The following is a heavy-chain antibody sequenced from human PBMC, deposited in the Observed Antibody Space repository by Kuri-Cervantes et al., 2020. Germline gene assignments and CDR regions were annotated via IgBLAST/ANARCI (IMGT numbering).Heavy chain of an antibody. J-gene: IGHJ4*02. V-gene: IGHV3-7*03. CDR2: IKQDGSEK. D-gene: IGHD6-19*01. Sequence: LSLTCAASGFTFSSYWMSWVRQAPGKGLEWVANIKQDGSEKYYVDSVKGRFTISRDNAKNSLYLQMNSLRAEDTALYYCAKDPYSSGWYSFFDYWGQGTLVTVSS. CDR3: AKDPYSSGWYSFFDY. CDR1: GFTFSSYW.